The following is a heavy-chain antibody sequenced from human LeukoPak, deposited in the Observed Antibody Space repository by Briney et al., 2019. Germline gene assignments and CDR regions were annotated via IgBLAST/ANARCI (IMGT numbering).Heavy chain of an antibody. D-gene: IGHD6-19*01. Sequence: ASVKVSCKASGYTFIGYYMHWVRQAPGQGLEWMGWINPNSGGTNYAQKFQGRVTMTRDTSISTAYMELSRLRSDDTAVYYCASSRGAVAGTGAFDYWGQGTLVTVSS. CDR3: ASSRGAVAGTGAFDY. J-gene: IGHJ4*02. V-gene: IGHV1-2*02. CDR1: GYTFIGYY. CDR2: INPNSGGT.